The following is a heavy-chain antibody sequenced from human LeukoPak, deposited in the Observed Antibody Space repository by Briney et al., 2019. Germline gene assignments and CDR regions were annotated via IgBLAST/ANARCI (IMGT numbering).Heavy chain of an antibody. V-gene: IGHV6-1*01. J-gene: IGHJ4*02. CDR3: ARVLIDFWSGYRLDY. D-gene: IGHD3-3*01. Sequence: SQTLSLTCAISVDSVSSNSAAWNWIRQSPSRGLEWLVRTYYRSKWYNAYAVSVKSRITINPDTSKNQFSLQLNSVTPEDTAVYYCARVLIDFWSGYRLDYWGQGTLVTVSS. CDR1: VDSVSSNSAA. CDR2: TYYRSKWYN.